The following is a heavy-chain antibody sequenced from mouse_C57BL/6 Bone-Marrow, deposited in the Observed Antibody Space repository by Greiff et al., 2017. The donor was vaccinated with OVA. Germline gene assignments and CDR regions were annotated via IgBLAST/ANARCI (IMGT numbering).Heavy chain of an antibody. V-gene: IGHV1-81*01. Sequence: QVQLQQSGAELARPGASVKLSCKASGYTFTSYGISWVKQRTGQGLEWIGEIYPRSGNTYYNEKFKSKATLTVDKSSSTAYMQLSSLTSEDSAVYYCASPIYYGYDWFAYWGQGTLVTVSA. CDR3: ASPIYYGYDWFAY. CDR1: GYTFTSYG. D-gene: IGHD2-2*01. CDR2: IYPRSGNT. J-gene: IGHJ3*01.